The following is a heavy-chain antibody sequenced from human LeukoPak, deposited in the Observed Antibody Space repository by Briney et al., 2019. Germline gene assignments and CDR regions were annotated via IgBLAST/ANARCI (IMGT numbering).Heavy chain of an antibody. Sequence: QPGGSLRLSCAASGFTFSSYAMSWVRQAPGKGLEWVSAISGSGGSTYYADSVRGRFTISRDNSKNTLYLQMNSLRAEDTAVYYCAKSLNYYDSSGYYGALDXWGQGXLVTVS. CDR3: AKSLNYYDSSGYYGALDX. CDR1: GFTFSSYA. V-gene: IGHV3-23*01. D-gene: IGHD3-22*01. CDR2: ISGSGGST. J-gene: IGHJ4*02.